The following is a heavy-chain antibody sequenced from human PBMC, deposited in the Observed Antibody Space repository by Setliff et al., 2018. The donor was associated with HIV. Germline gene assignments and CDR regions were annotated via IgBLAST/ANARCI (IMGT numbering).Heavy chain of an antibody. V-gene: IGHV5-51*01. CDR3: VRHITNPRWAYFDY. CDR1: GYSFVSYW. CDR2: VYPPDSET. Sequence: PGESLTISRQGFGYSFVSYWIGWVRHRPGKGLEWMAIVYPPDSETVYSPSFQGQVTISVDNSISTTFLQWSSLRASDTAIYFCVRHITNPRWAYFDYWGQGTPVTVSS. D-gene: IGHD1-20*01. J-gene: IGHJ4*02.